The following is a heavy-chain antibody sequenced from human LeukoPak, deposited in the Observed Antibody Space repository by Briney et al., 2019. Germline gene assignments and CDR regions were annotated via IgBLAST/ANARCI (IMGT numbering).Heavy chain of an antibody. Sequence: ASVKVSCKASGYTFTSYYMHWVRQAPGQGLEWMGIINPSGGSTSYAQKFQGRVTMTRDTSTSTVYMELSSLRSEGTAVYYCARDGQDSGSYGGAFDIWSQGTMVTVSS. V-gene: IGHV1-46*01. J-gene: IGHJ3*02. CDR1: GYTFTSYY. CDR3: ARDGQDSGSYGGAFDI. D-gene: IGHD1-26*01. CDR2: INPSGGST.